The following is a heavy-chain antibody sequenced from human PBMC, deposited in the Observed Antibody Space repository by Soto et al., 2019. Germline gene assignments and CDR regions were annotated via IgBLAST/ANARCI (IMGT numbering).Heavy chain of an antibody. CDR1: GGTFSSYA. D-gene: IGHD3-10*01. J-gene: IGHJ3*02. CDR3: AREFPITMPRAFDI. V-gene: IGHV1-69*01. Sequence: QVQLVQSGAEVKKPGSSVKVSCKASGGTFSSYAISWVRQAPGQGLEWMGGIIPIFGTANYAQKFQGRVTITADESTSTAYMELSSLRSEDTAVYYCAREFPITMPRAFDIWGQGTMVNVSS. CDR2: IIPIFGTA.